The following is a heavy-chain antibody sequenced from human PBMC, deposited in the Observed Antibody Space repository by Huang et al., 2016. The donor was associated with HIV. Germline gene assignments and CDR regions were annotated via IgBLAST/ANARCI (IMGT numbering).Heavy chain of an antibody. Sequence: QVQLVESGGGVVQPGRSLRISCAAAGFTFSRYGMHWVRKAPGKGLEGVAVISYDAKTKYYADSVKGRFSISRDNSKTTVYLQLNSLRLEDTAVYYCAKGGSAATVLDFWGQGTLVTVSS. CDR1: GFTFSRYG. V-gene: IGHV3-30*18. J-gene: IGHJ4*02. CDR3: AKGGSAATVLDF. CDR2: ISYDAKTK. D-gene: IGHD6-13*01.